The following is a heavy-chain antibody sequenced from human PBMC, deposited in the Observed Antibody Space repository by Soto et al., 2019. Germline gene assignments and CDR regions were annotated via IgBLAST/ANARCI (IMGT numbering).Heavy chain of an antibody. V-gene: IGHV4-30-4*01. CDR2: IYYSGST. CDR3: ARAPRSSWYRPHNWFDP. CDR1: GGSISSGDYY. J-gene: IGHJ5*02. D-gene: IGHD6-13*01. Sequence: SETLSLTCTFSGGSISSGDYYWGWIRHPPGKGLEWIGYIYYSGSTYYNPSLKSRVTISVDTSKNQFSLKPSSVTAADTAVYYCARAPRSSWYRPHNWFDPWGQGTLVTVSS.